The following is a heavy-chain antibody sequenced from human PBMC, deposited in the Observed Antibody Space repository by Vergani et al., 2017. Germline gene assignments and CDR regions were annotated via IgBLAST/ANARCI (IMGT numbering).Heavy chain of an antibody. D-gene: IGHD5-12*01. CDR1: GFSFPGYA. CDR3: TKGSRGYTGYFFDY. Sequence: EVQLLESGGGLVQPGGSLRLSCEASGFSFPGYAMSWVRQAPGKGLEWVSSVSGSSATPYYADSVKGRFIISRDNSKNTLHLQMNSLRADDTAVYYFTKGSRGYTGYFFDYWGQGTLATVSS. J-gene: IGHJ4*02. CDR2: VSGSSATP. V-gene: IGHV3-23*01.